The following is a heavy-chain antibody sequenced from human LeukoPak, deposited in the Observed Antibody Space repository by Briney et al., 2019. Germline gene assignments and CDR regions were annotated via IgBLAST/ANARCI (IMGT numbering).Heavy chain of an antibody. CDR2: FDPEDGET. J-gene: IGHJ6*02. CDR3: ATGPRVGDYASYYYGMDV. V-gene: IGHV1-24*01. Sequence: ASVKVSCKVSGYTLTELSMHWVRQAPGKGLEWMGGFDPEDGETIYAQKFQGRVTMTEDTSTGTAYMELSSLRSEDTAVYYCATGPRVGDYASYYYGMDVWGQGTTVTVSS. D-gene: IGHD4-17*01. CDR1: GYTLTELS.